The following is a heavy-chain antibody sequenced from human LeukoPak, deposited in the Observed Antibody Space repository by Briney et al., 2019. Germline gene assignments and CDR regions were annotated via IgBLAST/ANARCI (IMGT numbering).Heavy chain of an antibody. CDR3: ARDRGDY. CDR1: GFTFSSYS. Sequence: GGSLRLSCAASGFTFSSYSMSWVRQAPGKGLEWVSVIYSGGSTYYADSVKGRFTISRDNSNNTLYLQMNSLRAEDTAVYYCARDRGDYWGQGTLVTVSS. D-gene: IGHD3-16*01. J-gene: IGHJ4*02. V-gene: IGHV3-53*01. CDR2: IYSGGST.